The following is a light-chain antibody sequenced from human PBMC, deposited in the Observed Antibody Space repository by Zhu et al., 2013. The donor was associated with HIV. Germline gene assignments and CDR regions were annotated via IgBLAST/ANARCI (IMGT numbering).Light chain of an antibody. CDR1: NIGSKS. CDR3: QVWDSSSDHVV. CDR2: DDS. V-gene: IGLV3-21*03. J-gene: IGLJ2*01. Sequence: SYVMTQPPSVSVAPGKTARITCGEDNIGSKSVHWYQQKPGQAPVLVVYDDSDRPSGRPERFSGSKSGNTASLTISRVEAGDEADYYCQVWDSSSDHVVFGGGTKLTVL.